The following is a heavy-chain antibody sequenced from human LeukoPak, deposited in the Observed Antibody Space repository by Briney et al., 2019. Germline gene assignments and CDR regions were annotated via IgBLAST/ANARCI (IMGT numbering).Heavy chain of an antibody. CDR2: IIPIFGTA. CDR3: ARVDTAWNQPFDY. CDR1: GGTFSSYA. Sequence: SVKVSCKASGGTFSSYAISWVRQAPGQGLEWMGGIIPIFGTANYAQKFQGRVTITADESTSTAYMELSSLRSEDTAVYYCARVDTAWNQPFDYWGQGTLVTVSS. V-gene: IGHV1-69*13. D-gene: IGHD5-18*01. J-gene: IGHJ4*02.